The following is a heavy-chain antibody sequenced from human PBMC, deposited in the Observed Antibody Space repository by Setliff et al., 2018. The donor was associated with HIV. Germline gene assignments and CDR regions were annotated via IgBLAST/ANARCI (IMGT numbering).Heavy chain of an antibody. CDR1: GYTFTSSG. Sequence: GASVKVSCKASGYTFTSSGISWVRQAPGQGLEWMGWISAYNGNTNYAQKLQGRVTMTTDTSTSTAYMELRSLRSDDTAVYYCATDKGTTLSSYYYYYMDVWGKGTTGTVS. D-gene: IGHD4-4*01. J-gene: IGHJ6*03. V-gene: IGHV1-18*01. CDR3: ATDKGTTLSSYYYYYMDV. CDR2: ISAYNGNT.